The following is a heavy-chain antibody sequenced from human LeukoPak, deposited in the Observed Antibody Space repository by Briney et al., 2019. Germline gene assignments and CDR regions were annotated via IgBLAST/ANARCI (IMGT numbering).Heavy chain of an antibody. CDR2: MNPNSGNT. V-gene: IGHV1-8*01. J-gene: IGHJ6*03. D-gene: IGHD6-13*01. CDR1: GYTFTSYD. Sequence: GASVKVSCKASGYTFTSYDINWVRQATGQGLEWMGWMNPNSGNTGYAQKFQGRVTMTRNTSISTAYMELSSLRSEDTAVYYCAIGRSAAAGTFRKWVQGYYYMDVWGKGTTVTVSS. CDR3: AIGRSAAAGTFRKWVQGYYYMDV.